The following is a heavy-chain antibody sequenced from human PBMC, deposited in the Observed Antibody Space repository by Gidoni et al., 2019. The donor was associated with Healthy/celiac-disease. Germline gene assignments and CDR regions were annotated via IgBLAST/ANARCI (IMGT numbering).Heavy chain of an antibody. D-gene: IGHD3-10*01. CDR1: GYTFTSYG. CDR2: ISAYNGNT. V-gene: IGHV1-18*01. J-gene: IGHJ4*02. Sequence: QVQLVQSGAEVKKPGASVKVSCKASGYTFTSYGISWVRQAPGQGLEWMGWISAYNGNTNYAQKLQGRVTMTTDTSTSTAYRELRSLRSDDTAVYYCARDRLRYGSGSYRGDTDYWGQGTLVTVSS. CDR3: ARDRLRYGSGSYRGDTDY.